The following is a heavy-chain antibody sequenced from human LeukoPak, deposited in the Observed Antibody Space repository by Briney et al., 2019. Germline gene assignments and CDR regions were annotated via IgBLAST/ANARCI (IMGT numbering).Heavy chain of an antibody. CDR2: ISAYNGNT. J-gene: IGHJ4*02. D-gene: IGHD3-3*01. Sequence: GASVKVSCKASGGTFSSYAISWVRQAPGQGLEWMGWISAYNGNTNYAQKLQGRVTMTTDTSTSTAYMELRSLRSDDTAVYYCARDIGREYYDFWSGREGYWGQGTLVTVSS. CDR1: GGTFSSYA. CDR3: ARDIGREYYDFWSGREGY. V-gene: IGHV1-18*01.